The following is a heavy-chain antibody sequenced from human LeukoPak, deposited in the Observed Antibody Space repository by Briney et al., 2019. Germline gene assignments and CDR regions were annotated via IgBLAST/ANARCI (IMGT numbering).Heavy chain of an antibody. D-gene: IGHD6-19*01. V-gene: IGHV4-39*01. Sequence: SETLSLTCTVSGGSISSSSYYWGWIRQPPGKGLEWIGSIYYSGSTYYNPSLKSRVTISVDTSKNQFSLKLSSVTAADTAVYYCARLIGRQWLAVGVYFDYWGQGTLVTVSS. CDR3: ARLIGRQWLAVGVYFDY. J-gene: IGHJ4*02. CDR2: IYYSGST. CDR1: GGSISSSSYY.